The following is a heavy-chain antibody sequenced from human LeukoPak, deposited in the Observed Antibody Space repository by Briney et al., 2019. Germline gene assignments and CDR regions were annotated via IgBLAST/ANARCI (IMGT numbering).Heavy chain of an antibody. J-gene: IGHJ4*02. V-gene: IGHV1-18*01. D-gene: IGHD2-2*01. CDR1: GYTFTSYG. Sequence: ASVKVSCKASGYTFTSYGISWVRQAPGQGLEWMGWISAYNGNTNYAQKLQGRVTMTTDTSTSTAYMELRSLRSDDTAVYYCARDLPAPRKYCSSTSCYVPFFDYWGQGTLVTVSS. CDR3: ARDLPAPRKYCSSTSCYVPFFDY. CDR2: ISAYNGNT.